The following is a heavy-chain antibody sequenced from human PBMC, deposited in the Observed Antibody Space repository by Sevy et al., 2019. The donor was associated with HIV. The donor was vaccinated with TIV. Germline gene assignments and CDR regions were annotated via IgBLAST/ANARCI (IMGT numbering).Heavy chain of an antibody. CDR3: AKAPPGHCSSGTCPRAYYYYGMDV. J-gene: IGHJ6*02. Sequence: GESLKISCAASGFTFSSYAMNWVRQAPGKGLEWVSAISGRGGSTYYADSVEGRFTISRDNSKNTLYLQMNSLRVEDTAVYYCAKAPPGHCSSGTCPRAYYYYGMDVWGQGTTVTVSS. V-gene: IGHV3-23*01. CDR2: ISGRGGST. D-gene: IGHD2-15*01. CDR1: GFTFSSYA.